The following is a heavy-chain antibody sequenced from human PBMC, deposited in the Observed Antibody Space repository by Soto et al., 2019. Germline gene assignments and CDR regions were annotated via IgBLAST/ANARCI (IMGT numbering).Heavy chain of an antibody. J-gene: IGHJ5*02. V-gene: IGHV1-18*01. D-gene: IGHD6-19*01. Sequence: QVQLVQSGAEVKKPGASVKVSCKDSGYTVNSYGISWVRQAPGQGREWMGWISAYNGNTNYAQKLQGRVTMTTDTSTSTAYMALRSLSSDDTAVYYCARVKGLGWLNWFDPWGQGTPVTVSS. CDR1: GYTVNSYG. CDR3: ARVKGLGWLNWFDP. CDR2: ISAYNGNT.